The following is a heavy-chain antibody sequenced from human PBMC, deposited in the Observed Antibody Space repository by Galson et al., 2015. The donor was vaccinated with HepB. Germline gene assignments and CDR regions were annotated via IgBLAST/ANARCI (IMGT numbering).Heavy chain of an antibody. V-gene: IGHV3-33*08. CDR1: GFTFSGHG. J-gene: IGHJ4*02. CDR3: ARDDCSTTSCLAY. CDR2: IWYYGTKK. Sequence: SLRLSCAASGFTFSGHGMLWVRQAPGKGLEWVATIWYYGTKKYYRDSVRGRFTVSRDDSKKTVYLQMSSLTREDTAVYYCARDDCSTTSCLAYWGQEALVTVSS. D-gene: IGHD2-2*01.